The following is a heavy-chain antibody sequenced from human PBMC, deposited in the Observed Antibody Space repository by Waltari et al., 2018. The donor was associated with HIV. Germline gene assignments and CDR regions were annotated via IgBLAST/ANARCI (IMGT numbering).Heavy chain of an antibody. V-gene: IGHV4-39*07. D-gene: IGHD1-1*01. J-gene: IGHJ3*02. CDR1: DGSISGRDYY. CDR2: NYYTGTT. CDR3: TRENEDTSDNAFDI. Sequence: QLQLQESGPGLVKPSETLSLTCTVSDGSISGRDYYWGWLRQPPGKGLEWIASNYYTGTTYYNPSLRSRVTMSVDTSKNQFSLKLGSLTAADTAVYYCTRENEDTSDNAFDIWGQGTTVTVSS.